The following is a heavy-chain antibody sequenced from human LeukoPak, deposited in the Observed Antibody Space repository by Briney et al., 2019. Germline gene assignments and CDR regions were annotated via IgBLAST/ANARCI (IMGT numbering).Heavy chain of an antibody. CDR1: GASISGSGYY. CDR2: IYYTGST. Sequence: SETLSLTCAVSGASISGSGYYLGWIRQPPGKGLEWIGNIYYTGSTYYNASLQSRVTISIDMPKSQFSLRLSSVTAADTAMYYCVKSGGYGLIDYWGQGTLVTVSS. V-gene: IGHV4-39*01. J-gene: IGHJ4*02. CDR3: VKSGGYGLIDY. D-gene: IGHD6-19*01.